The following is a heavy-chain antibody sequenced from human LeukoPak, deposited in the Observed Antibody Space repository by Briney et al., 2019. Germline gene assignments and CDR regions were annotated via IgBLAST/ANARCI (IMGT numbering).Heavy chain of an antibody. CDR2: ISSSSSTI. CDR1: GFTFSSYS. J-gene: IGHJ5*02. D-gene: IGHD3-16*01. V-gene: IGHV3-48*01. Sequence: GGSLRLSCAASGFTFSSYSMNWVRQAPGKGLEWVSYISSSSSTIYYADSLEGRFTIARDNSKDMVYLQMNSLKVEDTAIYYCGKEGGAWGQGTQVTVSS. CDR3: GKEGGA.